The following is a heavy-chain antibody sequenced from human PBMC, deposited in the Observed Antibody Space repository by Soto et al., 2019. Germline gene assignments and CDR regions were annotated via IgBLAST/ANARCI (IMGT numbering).Heavy chain of an antibody. CDR1: GFTFDDYA. Sequence: EVQLVESGGGLVQPGRSLRLSCAASGFTFDDYAMHWVRQVPGKGPEWVSGISWNSGSRDYAESVRGRFTISRDNAKNPHDLQMNRLRAEDSVWYYCARGKGDLAILKTTVTTICGPFHIWGQGTMVTVSS. CDR2: ISWNSGSR. J-gene: IGHJ3*02. V-gene: IGHV3-9*01. D-gene: IGHD1-1*01. CDR3: ARGKGDLAILKTTVTTICGPFHI.